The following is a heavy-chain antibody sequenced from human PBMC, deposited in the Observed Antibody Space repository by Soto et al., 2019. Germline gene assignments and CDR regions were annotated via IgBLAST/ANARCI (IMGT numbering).Heavy chain of an antibody. V-gene: IGHV1-69*13. CDR3: ARAIGAAGNYPDY. CDR1: GGTFSSYA. J-gene: IGHJ4*02. Sequence: ASVKVSCKASGGTFSSYAISWVRQAPGQGLEWMGVIIPIFGTANNAQKFQGRVTITADESTSTAYMAPSSLTSGDTAVYYLARAIGAAGNYPDYWGQGTLVTVSS. CDR2: IIPIFGTA. D-gene: IGHD6-13*01.